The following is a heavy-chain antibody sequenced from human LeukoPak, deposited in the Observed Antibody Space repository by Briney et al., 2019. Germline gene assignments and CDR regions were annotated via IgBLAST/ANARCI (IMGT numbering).Heavy chain of an antibody. J-gene: IGHJ3*02. V-gene: IGHV4-59*01. CDR2: IYNSGTT. CDR3: ARDVGYCSSTSCYGNAFDI. Sequence: SETLSLTCSVSGGSISSYYWSWIRQPPGKGLEWIGYIYNSGTTNYNPSLKSRVTISVDTSKNQFSLKLSSVTAADTAVYYCARDVGYCSSTSCYGNAFDIWGQGTMVTVSS. D-gene: IGHD2-2*03. CDR1: GGSISSYY.